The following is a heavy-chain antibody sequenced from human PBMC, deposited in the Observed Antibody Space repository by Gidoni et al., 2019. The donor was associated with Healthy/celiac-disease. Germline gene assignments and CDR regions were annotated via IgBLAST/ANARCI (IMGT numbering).Heavy chain of an antibody. J-gene: IGHJ6*03. V-gene: IGHV5-51*03. Sequence: EVQLVQSGAEVKKQGESLKISCTGSGYSFTSYWIGWVRQMPGKGLEWMGIIYPGDSDTRYSPSFQGQVTISADKSISTAYLQWRRLQASDTAMYYCARNVEGPYYYMDVWGKGTTVTVSS. CDR3: ARNVEGPYYYMDV. D-gene: IGHD3-3*01. CDR2: IYPGDSDT. CDR1: GYSFTSYW.